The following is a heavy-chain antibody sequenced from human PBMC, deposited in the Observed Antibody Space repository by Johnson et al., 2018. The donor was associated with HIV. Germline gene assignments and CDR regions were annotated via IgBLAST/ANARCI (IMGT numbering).Heavy chain of an antibody. V-gene: IGHV3-30*02. Sequence: QVQLVESGGGVVQPGGSLRLSCAASGFTFSSYGIHWVRQAPGKGLEWVAFIRYDGSNKYYADSVKGRFTISRDDSKNTLYLQMNSLKTEDTAVYYCTTWYSLVSGAFDIWGQGTMVTVSS. CDR3: TTWYSLVSGAFDI. D-gene: IGHD6-13*01. J-gene: IGHJ3*02. CDR2: IRYDGSNK. CDR1: GFTFSSYG.